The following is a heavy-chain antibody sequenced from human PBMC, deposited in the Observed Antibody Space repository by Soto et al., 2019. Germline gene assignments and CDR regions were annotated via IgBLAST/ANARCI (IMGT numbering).Heavy chain of an antibody. J-gene: IGHJ1*01. Sequence: VGSLRLSGAASGFTFSSYAMSWVRQAPGKRLQWVSAISGSGGSTYYADSVKGRFTISRDNSKNTLNLQMNSLRAEDTAVYYCALLDYYGSGSYYETYTEYFQHWGQGTLVTVSS. CDR1: GFTFSSYA. V-gene: IGHV3-23*01. CDR2: ISGSGGST. CDR3: ALLDYYGSGSYYETYTEYFQH. D-gene: IGHD3-10*01.